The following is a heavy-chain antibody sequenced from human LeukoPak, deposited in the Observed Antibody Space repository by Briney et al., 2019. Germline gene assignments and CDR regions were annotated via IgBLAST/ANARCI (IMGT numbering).Heavy chain of an antibody. V-gene: IGHV3-48*04. CDR1: GFTFSSYS. Sequence: AGGSLRLSCAASGFTFSSYSMNWVRQAPGKGLEWVSYISSSGSTIYYADSVKGRFTISRDNAKNSLYLQMNSLRAEDTAVYYCARIVGATTGFDYWGQGTLVTVSS. D-gene: IGHD1-26*01. CDR2: ISSSGSTI. J-gene: IGHJ4*02. CDR3: ARIVGATTGFDY.